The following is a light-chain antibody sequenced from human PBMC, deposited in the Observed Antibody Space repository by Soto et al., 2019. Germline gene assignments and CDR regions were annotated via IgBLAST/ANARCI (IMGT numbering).Light chain of an antibody. J-gene: IGLJ2*01. Sequence: QSVLTQPPSVSGAPGQRVTISCTGNSSNIGAGYDVHWYQQLPGRAPKLLIYAKTNRPSGVPDRFSGSKSGSAASLAITGLLAEDEADYYCQSYDTSLGGHVVFGGGTKLTVL. CDR2: AKT. CDR3: QSYDTSLGGHVV. V-gene: IGLV1-40*01. CDR1: SSNIGAGYD.